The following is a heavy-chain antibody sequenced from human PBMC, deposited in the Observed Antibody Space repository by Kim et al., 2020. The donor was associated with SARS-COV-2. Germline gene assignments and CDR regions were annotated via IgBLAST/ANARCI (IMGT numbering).Heavy chain of an antibody. V-gene: IGHV3-23*01. CDR1: GFTFTSYA. CDR3: TKGSGSHHGYYGMDV. D-gene: IGHD3-10*01. J-gene: IGHJ6*02. CDR2: ISGSTDST. Sequence: GGSLRLSCAASGFTFTSYAMNWVRQAPGKGLEWVSSISGSTDSTYDADSVKGRFTISRNASKNTLYLQMNSLRADDTAVYYCTKGSGSHHGYYGMDVWG.